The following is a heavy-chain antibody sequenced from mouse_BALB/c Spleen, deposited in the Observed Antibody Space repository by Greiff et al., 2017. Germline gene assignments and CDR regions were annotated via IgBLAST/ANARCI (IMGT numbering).Heavy chain of an antibody. CDR2: IYPGNSDT. V-gene: IGHV1-5*01. CDR3: TRSRNLPWFAY. CDR1: GYTFTSYW. D-gene: IGHD5-1*01. J-gene: IGHJ3*01. Sequence: GQLKQSGTVLARPGASVKMSCKASGYTFTSYWMHWVKQRPGQGLEWIGAIYPGNSDTSYNQKFKGKAKLTAVTSTSTAYMELSSLTNEDSAVYYCTRSRNLPWFAYWGQGTLVTVSA.